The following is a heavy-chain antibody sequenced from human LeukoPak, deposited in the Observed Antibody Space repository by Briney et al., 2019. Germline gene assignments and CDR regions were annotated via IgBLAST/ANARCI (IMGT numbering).Heavy chain of an antibody. J-gene: IGHJ6*02. CDR1: GGYISSYY. D-gene: IGHD3-10*01. CDR2: IYYSGST. Sequence: SETLSLTCTVSGGYISSYYWRWIRQRPGKGLEWIGYIYYSGSTNYNPSLKSRVTISVDTSKNQFSLKLSSVTAADTAVYYCSGGYYYYYGMDVWGQGTTVTVSS. CDR3: SGGYYYYYGMDV. V-gene: IGHV4-59*08.